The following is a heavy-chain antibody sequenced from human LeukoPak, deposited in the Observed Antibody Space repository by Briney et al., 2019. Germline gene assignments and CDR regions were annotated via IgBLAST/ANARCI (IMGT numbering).Heavy chain of an antibody. CDR3: AREGRHAYYDILTSNWFDP. CDR2: IYYSGST. D-gene: IGHD3-9*01. CDR1: GGSISSSSYY. V-gene: IGHV4-39*07. J-gene: IGHJ5*02. Sequence: PSETLSLTCTVSGGSISSSSYYWGWIRQPPGKGLEWIGSIYYSGSTYYNPSPKSRVTISVDTSKNQFSLKLSSVTAADTAVYYCAREGRHAYYDILTSNWFDPWGQGTLVTVSS.